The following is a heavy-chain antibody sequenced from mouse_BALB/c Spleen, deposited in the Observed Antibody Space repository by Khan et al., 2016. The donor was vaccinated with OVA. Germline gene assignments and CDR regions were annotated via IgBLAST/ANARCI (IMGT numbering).Heavy chain of an antibody. Sequence: QIQLVQSGPELKKPGETVRISCKASGYTFTTAGIQWVQKMPGKGLKWIGWINTHSGVPKYAEDFKGRFAFSLEISVNTTYLQITNIKNEDTATSLCARGRAAYYRDRGGAIKYWGQGTSVTVSS. J-gene: IGHJ4*01. CDR2: INTHSGVP. CDR1: GYTFTTAG. CDR3: ARGRAAYYRDRGGAIKY. V-gene: IGHV9-4*02. D-gene: IGHD2-12*01.